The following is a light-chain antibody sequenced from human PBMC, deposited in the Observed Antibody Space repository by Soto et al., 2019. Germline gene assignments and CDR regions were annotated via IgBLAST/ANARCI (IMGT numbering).Light chain of an antibody. V-gene: IGKV3-11*01. J-gene: IGKJ2*01. CDR3: QQRSNWPPYT. Sequence: EIVLTQSPATLSLSPGERATLSCRASQSVSSYLAWDQQKPGQAPRLLIYDASKMATGIPARFSGSGSGTDFTLTLSSLEPEDFAVYYCQQRSNWPPYTFGQGTKLEIK. CDR2: DAS. CDR1: QSVSSY.